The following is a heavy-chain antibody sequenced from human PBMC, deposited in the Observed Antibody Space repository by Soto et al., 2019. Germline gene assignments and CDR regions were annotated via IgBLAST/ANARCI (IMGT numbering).Heavy chain of an antibody. CDR1: GGTFSSYA. CDR3: GRRAQGLSTGY. J-gene: IGHJ4*02. Sequence: SVKVSCKASGGTFSSYAISWVRQAPGQGLEWMGGIIPIFGTANYAQKFQGRVTITADESTSTAYMELRSLRSEDTSVYYRGRRAQGLSTGYWGQGTWDTVSP. CDR2: IIPIFGTA. V-gene: IGHV1-69*13.